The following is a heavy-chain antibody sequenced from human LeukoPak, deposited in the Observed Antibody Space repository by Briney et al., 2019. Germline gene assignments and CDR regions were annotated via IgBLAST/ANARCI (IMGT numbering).Heavy chain of an antibody. Sequence: SETLSLTCAVSGGSISSGGYSWSWIRQPPGKGLEWIGYIYYSGSTYYNPSLKSRVTISVDTSKNQFSLKLSSVTAADTAVYYCASDYGDYVGLNYWGQGTLVTVSS. D-gene: IGHD4-17*01. J-gene: IGHJ4*02. V-gene: IGHV4-30-4*07. CDR2: IYYSGST. CDR3: ASDYGDYVGLNY. CDR1: GGSISSGGYS.